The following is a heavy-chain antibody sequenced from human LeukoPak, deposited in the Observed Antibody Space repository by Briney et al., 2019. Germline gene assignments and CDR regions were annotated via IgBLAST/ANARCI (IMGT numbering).Heavy chain of an antibody. CDR3: AREYSGSYYALDY. CDR2: ISSSGSTI. V-gene: IGHV3-48*03. CDR1: GFTFGSYE. Sequence: GGSLRLSCAASGFTFGSYEMNWVRQAPGKGLEWVSYISSSGSTIYYADSVKGRFTISRDNAKNSLYLQMNSLRAEDTAVYYCAREYSGSYYALDYWGQGTLVTVSS. D-gene: IGHD1-26*01. J-gene: IGHJ4*02.